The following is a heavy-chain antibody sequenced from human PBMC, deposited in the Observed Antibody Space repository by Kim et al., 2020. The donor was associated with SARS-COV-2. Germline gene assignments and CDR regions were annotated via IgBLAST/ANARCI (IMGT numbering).Heavy chain of an antibody. J-gene: IGHJ6*02. CDR1: GFTFSSYG. CDR3: AKDRTGGPARSGWSYYYYGMDV. D-gene: IGHD6-19*01. V-gene: IGHV3-30*18. CDR2: ISYDGSNK. Sequence: GGSLRLSCADSGFTFSSYGMHWVRQAPGKGLEWVAVISYDGSNKDYVDSVKGRFTISRDNSKNTLYLQMNSLRAEDTAVYYCAKDRTGGPARSGWSYYYYGMDVWGQGTTVTVSS.